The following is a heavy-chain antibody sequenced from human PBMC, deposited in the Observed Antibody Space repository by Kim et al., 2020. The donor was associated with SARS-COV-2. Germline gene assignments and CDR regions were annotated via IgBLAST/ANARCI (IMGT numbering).Heavy chain of an antibody. D-gene: IGHD6-13*01. Sequence: GGSLRLSCAASGFTFSSYAMHWVRQAPGKGLEWVAVISYDGSNKYYADSVKGRFTISRDNSKNTLYLQMNILRAEDTAVYYCARAGGIAAAGGMDVWGQGTTVTVSS. J-gene: IGHJ6*02. CDR2: ISYDGSNK. CDR3: ARAGGIAAAGGMDV. CDR1: GFTFSSYA. V-gene: IGHV3-30*04.